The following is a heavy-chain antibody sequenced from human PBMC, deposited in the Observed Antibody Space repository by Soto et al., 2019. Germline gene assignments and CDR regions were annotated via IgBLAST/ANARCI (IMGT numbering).Heavy chain of an antibody. CDR2: IKQDGSEK. J-gene: IGHJ6*03. CDR3: ARGRAGTAYYYYYYMDV. D-gene: IGHD6-19*01. Sequence: SCAASGFTFSSYAMHWVLRAPGKGLEWVAYIKQDGSEKYYADSVKGRFTISRDNAKNSLYLQMNSLRAEDTAVYYCARGRAGTAYYYYYYMDVWGKGTTVTVS. V-gene: IGHV3-7*01. CDR1: GFTFSSYA.